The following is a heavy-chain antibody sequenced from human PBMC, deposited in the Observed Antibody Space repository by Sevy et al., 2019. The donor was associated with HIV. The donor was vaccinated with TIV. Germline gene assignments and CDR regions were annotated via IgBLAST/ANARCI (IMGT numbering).Heavy chain of an antibody. CDR3: ASLPNNYYDTSGSSRDDAFDL. V-gene: IGHV3-33*01. CDR2: IWNDQINK. Sequence: GGSLRLSCAASGFTFNNYGMHWVRQAPGKGLEWVAVIWNDQINKHYADSVKGRFTISRDKSKNTLYLQMNSLRAEDTAVYYCASLPNNYYDTSGSSRDDAFDLWGRGTMVTVSS. CDR1: GFTFNNYG. D-gene: IGHD3-22*01. J-gene: IGHJ3*01.